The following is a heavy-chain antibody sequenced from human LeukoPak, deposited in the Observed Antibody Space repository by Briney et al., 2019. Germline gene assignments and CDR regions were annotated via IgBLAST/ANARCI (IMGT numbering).Heavy chain of an antibody. CDR2: IYYSGST. CDR1: GGSISGYY. CDR3: VSPRGFSYGYFDY. J-gene: IGHJ4*02. V-gene: IGHV4-59*08. Sequence: PSETLSHTCTVSGGSISGYYWSWIRQPPGKGLEWIGYIYYSGSTKYNPSLKSRVTISADTSKNQFSLTLGSVSATDTAVYYCVSPRGFSYGYFDYWGQGTLVTVSS. D-gene: IGHD5-18*01.